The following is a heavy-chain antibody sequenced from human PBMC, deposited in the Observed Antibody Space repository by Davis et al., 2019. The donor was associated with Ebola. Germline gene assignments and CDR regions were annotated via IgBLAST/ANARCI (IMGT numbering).Heavy chain of an antibody. CDR3: SLSHTYLDL. J-gene: IGHJ2*01. D-gene: IGHD2-15*01. V-gene: IGHV3-21*01. Sequence: PGGSLRLSCTVSGFSFSDYAMNWIRQAPGLGLEWVSSISSSGTYIHYADSVKGRFTISRDNAKESLFLQMSSLRVEDTAVYYCSLSHTYLDLWGRGSLVTVS. CDR2: ISSSGTYI. CDR1: GFSFSDYA.